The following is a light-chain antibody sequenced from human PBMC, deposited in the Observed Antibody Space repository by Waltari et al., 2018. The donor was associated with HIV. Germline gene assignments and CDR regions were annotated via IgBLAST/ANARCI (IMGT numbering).Light chain of an antibody. CDR2: INTDGSH. V-gene: IGLV4-69*01. Sequence: QVVLTQSPSASASLGAPVKTTCPLISGANNYVLQCRPLRPDKGPRYLMKINTDGSHRKGDVIPDRFSGSTSGAERYLIISSLQSDDEADYFCQTWRTGIRVFGGGTKLTVL. CDR3: QTWRTGIRV. CDR1: SGANNYV. J-gene: IGLJ3*02.